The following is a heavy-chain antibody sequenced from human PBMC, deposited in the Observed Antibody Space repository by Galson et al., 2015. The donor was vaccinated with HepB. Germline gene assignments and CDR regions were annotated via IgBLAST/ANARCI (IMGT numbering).Heavy chain of an antibody. J-gene: IGHJ3*02. CDR3: ANLFPEYYDSSGYYRLDAFDI. CDR1: GFTFSSYG. V-gene: IGHV3-30*02. D-gene: IGHD3-22*01. Sequence: SLRLSCAASGFTFSSYGMHWVRQAPGKGLEWVAFIRYDGSNKYYADSVKGRFTISRDNSKNTLYLQMNSLRAEDTAVYYCANLFPEYYDSSGYYRLDAFDIWGQGTMVTVSS. CDR2: IRYDGSNK.